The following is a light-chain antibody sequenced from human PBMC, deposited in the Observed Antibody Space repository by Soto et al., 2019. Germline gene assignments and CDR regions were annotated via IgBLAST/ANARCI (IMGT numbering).Light chain of an antibody. J-gene: IGKJ5*01. V-gene: IGKV3-20*01. CDR3: HQFGSSSPTT. CDR2: AAS. CDR1: QTVSSRY. Sequence: EIGLTQSPGTLSLSPGERATLSCRASQTVSSRYIAWYQQKPGQAPRLLIYAASNRTTGIPDRFSGRGSGTDFSLTISRLEPEDFVVYHCHQFGSSSPTTFGQGTRLEIK.